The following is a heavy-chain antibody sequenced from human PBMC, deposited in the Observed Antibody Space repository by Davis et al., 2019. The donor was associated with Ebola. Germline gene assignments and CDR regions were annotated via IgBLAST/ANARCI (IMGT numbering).Heavy chain of an antibody. J-gene: IGHJ4*02. CDR3: VEDLNQLLYTAGGFL. D-gene: IGHD2-2*02. CDR2: ISGSGSST. CDR1: GFTFSSYS. Sequence: GGSLRLSCVASGFTFSSYSMNWVRQAPGKGLEWVSTISGSGSSTYYADSVKGRFTISRDNSKNTLYLQMNSLRVEDTAVYYCVEDLNQLLYTAGGFLWGQGTLVTVSS. V-gene: IGHV3-23*01.